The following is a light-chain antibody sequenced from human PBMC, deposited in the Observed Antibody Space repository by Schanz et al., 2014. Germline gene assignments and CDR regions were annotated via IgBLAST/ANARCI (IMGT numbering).Light chain of an antibody. CDR3: QQSYSAPLT. Sequence: DVQMPQSPSSLSASVGDRVTITCRASQRISSYLNWYQQKPGKAPKFLIYAASNLQSGVPSRFSGSGSGTDFTLTISSLQPEDFATYYCQQSYSAPLTFGGGTKVEIK. J-gene: IGKJ4*01. V-gene: IGKV1-39*01. CDR1: QRISSY. CDR2: AAS.